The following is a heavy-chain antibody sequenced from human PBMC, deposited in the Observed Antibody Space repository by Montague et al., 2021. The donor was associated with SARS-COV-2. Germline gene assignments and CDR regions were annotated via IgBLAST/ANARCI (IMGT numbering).Heavy chain of an antibody. V-gene: IGHV4-4*07. D-gene: IGHD2-21*01. CDR2: IWASGST. CDR1: GDSISSYL. J-gene: IGHJ6*02. CDR3: EGWQVSPEDGMDV. Sequence: SETLSLTCTVSGDSISSYLWNWVRQPAGKGLEWIGRIWASGSTNYNPSLKSRVTVSVDTSKNQFSLSLTSVTAPDTAVYYCEGWQVSPEDGMDVWGQGTTVTVSS.